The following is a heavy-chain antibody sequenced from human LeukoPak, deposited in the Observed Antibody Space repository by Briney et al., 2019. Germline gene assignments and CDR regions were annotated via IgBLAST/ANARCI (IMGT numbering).Heavy chain of an antibody. CDR1: GFTFSSYA. V-gene: IGHV3-30*14. CDR3: ARGPSGYHNT. Sequence: GGSLRLSCAASGFTFSSYAMHWVRQAPGKGLEWVAVISYDGSNKYYADSVKGRFTISRDNSKNTLYLQMNSLRAEDTAVYYCARGPSGYHNTGGQGTLVTVSS. CDR2: ISYDGSNK. D-gene: IGHD5-12*01. J-gene: IGHJ4*02.